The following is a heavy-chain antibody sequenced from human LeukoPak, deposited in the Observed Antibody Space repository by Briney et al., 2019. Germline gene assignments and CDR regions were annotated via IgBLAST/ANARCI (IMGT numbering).Heavy chain of an antibody. CDR3: ARVAAGNTMFDF. CDR1: GFRISRTRF. V-gene: IGHV4-38-2*01. Sequence: SETLSLTCVVSGFRISRTRFWGWIRQAPGKEMEWLGSVFHTGITYYNPSVRGRVTISVDTSNNQFSLNLYSATAADTAVYYCARVAAGNTMFDFWGRGTLVAVSS. D-gene: IGHD6-19*01. J-gene: IGHJ4*02. CDR2: VFHTGIT.